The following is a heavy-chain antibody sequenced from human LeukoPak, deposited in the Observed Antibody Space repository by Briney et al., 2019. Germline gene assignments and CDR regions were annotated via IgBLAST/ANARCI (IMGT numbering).Heavy chain of an antibody. J-gene: IGHJ4*02. V-gene: IGHV3-30*04. D-gene: IGHD3-22*01. CDR1: GFTFSSYA. CDR3: ARVGDYYDSSGYFGY. CDR2: ISYDGSNK. Sequence: PGRSLRLSCAASGFTFSSYAMHWVRQAPGKGLEWVAVISYDGSNKYYADSVKGRFTISRDNSKNTLYLQMNSLRAEDTAVYYCARVGDYYDSSGYFGYWGQGTLVTVSS.